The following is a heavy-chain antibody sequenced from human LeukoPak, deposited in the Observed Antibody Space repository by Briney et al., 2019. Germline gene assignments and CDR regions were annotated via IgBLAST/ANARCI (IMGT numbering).Heavy chain of an antibody. Sequence: GGSLRLSCAASGFTFSSYIMSWVRQAPGKGLEWVSSITGGASSKYYADSVEGRFTISRDNSKNTLYLQMNSLRVEDTAVYYCARSMALVRGIVGYWGQGTLATVSS. CDR1: GFTFSSYI. CDR2: ITGGASSK. D-gene: IGHD3-10*01. CDR3: ARSMALVRGIVGY. J-gene: IGHJ4*02. V-gene: IGHV3-23*01.